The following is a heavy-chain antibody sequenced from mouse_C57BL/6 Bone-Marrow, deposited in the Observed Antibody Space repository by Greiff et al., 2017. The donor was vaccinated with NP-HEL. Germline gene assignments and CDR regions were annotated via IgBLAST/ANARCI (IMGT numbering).Heavy chain of an antibody. J-gene: IGHJ3*01. CDR2: IYPRSGNT. Sequence: VKLMESGAELARPGASVKLSCKASGYTFTSYGISWVKQRTGQGLEWIGEIYPRSGNTYYNEKFKGKATLTADKSSSTAYMELRSLTSEDSAVYFCARRSNYPAYWGQGTLVTVSA. D-gene: IGHD2-5*01. V-gene: IGHV1-81*01. CDR1: GYTFTSYG. CDR3: ARRSNYPAY.